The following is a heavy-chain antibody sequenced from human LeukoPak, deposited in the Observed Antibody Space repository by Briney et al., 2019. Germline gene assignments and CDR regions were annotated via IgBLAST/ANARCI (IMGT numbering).Heavy chain of an antibody. V-gene: IGHV1-18*01. Sequence: ASVKVSCKASGYTFTSYGISWVRQAPGQGLEWMGWISAYNGNTNYAQKLQGRVTMTTDTSTSTAYMELRSLRSDDTAVYYCARDYRGIQLWLSYFDYWGQGTLVTVSS. D-gene: IGHD5-18*01. J-gene: IGHJ4*02. CDR3: ARDYRGIQLWLSYFDY. CDR1: GYTFTSYG. CDR2: ISAYNGNT.